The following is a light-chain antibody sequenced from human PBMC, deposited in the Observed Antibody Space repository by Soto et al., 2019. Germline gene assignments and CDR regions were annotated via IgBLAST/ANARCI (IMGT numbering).Light chain of an antibody. J-gene: IGLJ2*01. V-gene: IGLV1-47*01. CDR1: SSNIGTNY. Sequence: QSVLTQSPSASGTPGQRVTISCSGTSSNIGTNYVYWYQQLPGTAPKVLIYSNDKRPSGVPDRFSGSKSGTSASLAISGPRSEDEADYYCAAWDDSLSGPLFGGGTKLTVL. CDR2: SND. CDR3: AAWDDSLSGPL.